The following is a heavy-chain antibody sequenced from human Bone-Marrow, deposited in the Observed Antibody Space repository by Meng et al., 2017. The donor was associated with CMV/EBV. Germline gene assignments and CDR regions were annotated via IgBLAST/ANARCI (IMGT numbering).Heavy chain of an antibody. CDR2: INPSSGVT. V-gene: IGHV1-2*02. CDR1: GYNFIGYH. J-gene: IGHJ4*02. CDR3: ARDRERRITMIPGDY. Sequence: ASVKVSCKASGYNFIGYHIHWVRQAPGQGLEWMGWINPSSGVTKYAQRFQGRVTMTTDTSMSTAYMELRSLRSDDTAVYYCARDRERRITMIPGDYWGQGTLVTVSS. D-gene: IGHD3-22*01.